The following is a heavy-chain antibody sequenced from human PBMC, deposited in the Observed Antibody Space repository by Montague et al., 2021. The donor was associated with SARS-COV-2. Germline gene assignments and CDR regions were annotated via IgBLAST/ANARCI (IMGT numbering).Heavy chain of an antibody. CDR1: GFTFSSYS. D-gene: IGHD2-2*02. CDR2: LSSSSSDI. CDR3: ARGHLLYCSSASCYTAWYFDL. Sequence: SLRLSCAASGFTFSSYSMNWVRQAPGKGLEWVSSLSSSSSDINYADSVKGRSTISRDNAKYSLYLQMNSLRAEDTAVYYCARGHLLYCSSASCYTAWYFDLWGRGTLVTVSS. V-gene: IGHV3-21*01. J-gene: IGHJ2*01.